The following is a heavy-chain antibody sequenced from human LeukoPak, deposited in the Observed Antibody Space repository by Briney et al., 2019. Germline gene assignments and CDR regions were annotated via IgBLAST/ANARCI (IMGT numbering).Heavy chain of an antibody. CDR1: GFTFSSYW. V-gene: IGHV3-74*01. CDR3: ARVSVPAAILDDDY. CDR2: INSDGSST. J-gene: IGHJ4*02. Sequence: PGGSLRLSCAASGFTFSSYWMHWVRQAPGKGLVWVSRINSDGSSTNYADSVKGRFTMSRDNAKNTLYLQMNSLRAEDTAVYYCARVSVPAAILDDDYWGQGTLVTVSS. D-gene: IGHD2-2*02.